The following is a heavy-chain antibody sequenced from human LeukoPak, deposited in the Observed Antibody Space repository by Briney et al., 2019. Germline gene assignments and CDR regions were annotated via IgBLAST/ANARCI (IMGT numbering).Heavy chain of an antibody. V-gene: IGHV3-33*01. D-gene: IGHD6-6*01. CDR3: ARNRAARNYDY. CDR1: GFTFSSYV. J-gene: IGHJ4*02. Sequence: GGSLRLSCAASGFTFSSYVMDWVRQAPGKGLEWVAVIWFDGSIKYYEDSVKGRFTISRDNSKNTLYLQMNDLRAEDTAVYYCARNRAARNYDYWGQGTLVTVSS. CDR2: IWFDGSIK.